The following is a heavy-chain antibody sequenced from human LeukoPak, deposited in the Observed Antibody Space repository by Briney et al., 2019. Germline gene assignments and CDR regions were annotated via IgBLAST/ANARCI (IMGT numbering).Heavy chain of an antibody. J-gene: IGHJ4*02. V-gene: IGHV1-18*04. D-gene: IGHD3-22*01. Sequence: ASVKVSCKASGYTFTSYGISWVRQAPGQGLEWMGWISAYNGNTNYAQKLQGRVTMTTDTSTSTAYMELRSLRSDDTAVYYCAKDSAPYYYDSSGYSQGYWGQGTLVTVSS. CDR2: ISAYNGNT. CDR3: AKDSAPYYYDSSGYSQGY. CDR1: GYTFTSYG.